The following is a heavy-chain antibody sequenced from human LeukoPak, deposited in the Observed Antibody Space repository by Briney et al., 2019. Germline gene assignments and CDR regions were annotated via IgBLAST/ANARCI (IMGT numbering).Heavy chain of an antibody. Sequence: GGSLRLSCAASGFTFSSYAMHWVRQAPGKGLEWVAVISYDGSNKYYADSVKGRFTISRDNSKNTLYLQMNSLRAEDTAVYYCARSTTVNSFDYWGQGTLVTVSS. CDR1: GFTFSSYA. D-gene: IGHD4-11*01. CDR2: ISYDGSNK. CDR3: ARSTTVNSFDY. J-gene: IGHJ4*02. V-gene: IGHV3-30-3*01.